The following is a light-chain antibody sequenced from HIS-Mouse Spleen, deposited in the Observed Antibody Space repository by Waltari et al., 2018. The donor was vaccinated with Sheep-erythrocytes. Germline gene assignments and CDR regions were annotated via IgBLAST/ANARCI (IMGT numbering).Light chain of an antibody. J-gene: IGLJ1*01. CDR1: SSAVGGYNY. Sequence: QSALTQPRSVSGSPGQSVTLSCPGPSSAVGGYNYVSWYQQHPGKAPKLMIYDVSKRPSGVPDRFSGSKSGNTASLTISGLQAEDEADYYCCSYAGSYNHVFATGTKVTVL. V-gene: IGLV2-11*01. CDR3: CSYAGSYNHV. CDR2: DVS.